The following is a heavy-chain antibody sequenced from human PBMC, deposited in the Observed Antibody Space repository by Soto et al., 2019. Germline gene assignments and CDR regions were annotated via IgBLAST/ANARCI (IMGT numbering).Heavy chain of an antibody. CDR2: INPNSGGT. V-gene: IGHV1-2*02. J-gene: IGHJ5*02. CDR1: GYTFTGYY. Sequence: GASVKVSCKASGYTFTGYYLHWVRQDPGQGLEWMGWINPNSGGTTYAQKFQGRVTMTRDTSISTAYMELSRLRSDDTALYYCARCDSMAYDSSGNNWFAPWGQGTLVTVSS. CDR3: ARCDSMAYDSSGNNWFAP. D-gene: IGHD3-22*01.